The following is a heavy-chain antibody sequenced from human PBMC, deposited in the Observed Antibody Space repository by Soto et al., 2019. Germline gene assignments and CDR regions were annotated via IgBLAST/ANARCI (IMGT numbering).Heavy chain of an antibody. J-gene: IGHJ4*02. D-gene: IGHD3-10*01. Sequence: SETLSLTCTVSGVTLSGYYWSWIRQTPGKTLEWIGCIYFNGTANYNPSLKSRVTISLDMSKNQFSLKLRSLTATDTAVYYCARGKGTHKYWGRGTLVTVS. CDR2: IYFNGTA. CDR3: ARGKGTHKY. V-gene: IGHV4-59*01. CDR1: GVTLSGYY.